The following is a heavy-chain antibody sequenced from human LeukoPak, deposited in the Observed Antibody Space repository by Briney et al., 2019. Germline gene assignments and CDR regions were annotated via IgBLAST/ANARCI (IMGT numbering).Heavy chain of an antibody. Sequence: PGGSLRLSCAASGFTFSSYAMSWVRQAPGKGLEWVSPISGSGGSTYYADSVKGRFTISRDNSKNTLSLQMNSLRAEDTAVYYCSTAVVTPGYWGQGTLVTVSS. J-gene: IGHJ4*02. V-gene: IGHV3-23*01. CDR3: STAVVTPGY. CDR1: GFTFSSYA. D-gene: IGHD2-21*02. CDR2: ISGSGGST.